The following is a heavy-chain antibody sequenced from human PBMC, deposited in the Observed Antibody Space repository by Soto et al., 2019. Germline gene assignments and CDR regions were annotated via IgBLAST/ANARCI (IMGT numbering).Heavy chain of an antibody. J-gene: IGHJ5*02. Sequence: QLQLVQSGTEVKKPGSSVTVSCKASGGTFGNYAINWLRQAPGQGLQWMGDISPMFHKANYEQTFQGRVSITADKSTNTVHMELSSLRSEDTALYDCAGAVAVHTPVFGAWGQGPVVTASA. CDR3: AGAVAVHTPVFGA. CDR2: ISPMFHKA. V-gene: IGHV1-69*06. CDR1: GGTFGNYA. D-gene: IGHD3-10*01.